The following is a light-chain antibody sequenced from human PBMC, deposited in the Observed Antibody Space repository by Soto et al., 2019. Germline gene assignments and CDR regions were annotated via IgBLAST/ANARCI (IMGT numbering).Light chain of an antibody. CDR3: CSYAGSSTLV. V-gene: IGLV2-23*01. J-gene: IGLJ1*01. CDR1: SSDVGSYNL. CDR2: EGS. Sequence: QSVLTQPASVSGSPGQSITISCTGTSSDVGSYNLVSWYQQHPGKAPKLMIYEGSKRPPGVSNRFSGSKSRNTASLTTSGLQAEDEADYYCCSYAGSSTLVFGTGTKVTVL.